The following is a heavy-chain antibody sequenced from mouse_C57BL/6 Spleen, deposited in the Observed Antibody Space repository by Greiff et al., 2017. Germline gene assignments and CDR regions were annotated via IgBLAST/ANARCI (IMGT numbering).Heavy chain of an antibody. CDR2: IRNKANGYTT. D-gene: IGHD3-1*01. CDR3: VKALGTRYAMDY. Sequence: EVKLVESRGGLVQPGASLRLSCAASGFTFTDYYMSWVRQPPGKAPEWLALIRNKANGYTTEYTASVKGRFTISRDNSQNLLYLQMNTLRAEDSPTYYCVKALGTRYAMDYWGQGTSVTVSS. J-gene: IGHJ4*01. V-gene: IGHV7-4*01. CDR1: GFTFTDYY.